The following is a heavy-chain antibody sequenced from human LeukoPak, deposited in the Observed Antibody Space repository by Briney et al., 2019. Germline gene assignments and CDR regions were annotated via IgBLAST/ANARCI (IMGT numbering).Heavy chain of an antibody. CDR1: GGSISSYY. Sequence: SETLSLTCTVSGGSISSYYWSWIRQPPGKGLEWIGYLYSSGSTNYNPSLKSRVTISVDTSKNQFSLKLSSVTAADTAVYYCARHTRGGYYTSGAFDIWGQGTMVTVSS. V-gene: IGHV4-59*08. D-gene: IGHD3-3*01. CDR2: LYSSGST. CDR3: ARHTRGGYYTSGAFDI. J-gene: IGHJ3*02.